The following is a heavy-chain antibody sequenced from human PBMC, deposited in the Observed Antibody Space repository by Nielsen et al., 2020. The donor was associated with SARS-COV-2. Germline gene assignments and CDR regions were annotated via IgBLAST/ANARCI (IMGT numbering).Heavy chain of an antibody. CDR3: TTDRVYDYVWGSYRHVDY. V-gene: IGHV3-15*01. CDR1: GFTFSNAW. CDR2: IKSKTDGGTT. J-gene: IGHJ4*02. D-gene: IGHD3-16*02. Sequence: GESLKISCAASGFTFSNAWMSWVRQAPGKGLEWVGRIKSKTDGGTTDYAAPVKGRFTISRDDPKNTLYLQMNSLKTEDTAVYYCTTDRVYDYVWGSYRHVDYWGQGTLVTVSS.